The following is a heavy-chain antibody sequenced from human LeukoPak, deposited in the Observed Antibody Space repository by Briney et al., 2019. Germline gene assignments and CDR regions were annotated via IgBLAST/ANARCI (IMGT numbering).Heavy chain of an antibody. CDR1: GCTFTVST. CDR2: INPHSGAT. Sequence: VASVKVSCKASGCTFTVSTIQWVRQAPGQGPEWMGWINPHSGATNYAQKFQGRVTMTRDTSISTAFMELSSLRSDDTAMYSCSTDLLMYASGSGQSGWGQGTQVTVSS. V-gene: IGHV1-2*02. J-gene: IGHJ4*02. CDR3: STDLLMYASGSGQSG. D-gene: IGHD3-10*01.